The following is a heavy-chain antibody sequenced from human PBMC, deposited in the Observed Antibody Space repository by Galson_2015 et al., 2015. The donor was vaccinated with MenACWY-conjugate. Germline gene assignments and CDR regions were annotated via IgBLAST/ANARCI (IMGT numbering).Heavy chain of an antibody. V-gene: IGHV5-51*01. D-gene: IGHD1-26*01. J-gene: IGHJ6*02. CDR2: IDPINSNT. CDR1: GYSCTKYW. Sequence: QSGAEVKKPVESLKLSCKGSGYSCTKYWIACVLHMPGKGLEWVAVIDPINSNTRYSPSLQGQVTISDYESISTAYLQWSSLKALDAAAYYCARNPPGGRGMDVWGRGTTVTVSS. CDR3: ARNPPGGRGMDV.